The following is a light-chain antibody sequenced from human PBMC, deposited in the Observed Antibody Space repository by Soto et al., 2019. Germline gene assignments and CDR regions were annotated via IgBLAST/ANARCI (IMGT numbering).Light chain of an antibody. CDR1: SSDVGGYNL. CDR2: EGS. J-gene: IGLJ2*01. CDR3: YSYVTGTSFLA. V-gene: IGLV2-23*01. Sequence: QSALTQPASVSGSPGQSITISCTGASSDVGGYNLVSWYQQHSGEVPKVLIYEGSKRPSGISDRFSGSTSGTKASLTISGLQFEDEADYYCYSYVTGTSFLAFGGGTKLTVL.